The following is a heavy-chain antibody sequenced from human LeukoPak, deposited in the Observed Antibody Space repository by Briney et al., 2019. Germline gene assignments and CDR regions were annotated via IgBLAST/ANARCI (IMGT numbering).Heavy chain of an antibody. J-gene: IGHJ1*01. V-gene: IGHV3-74*01. D-gene: IGHD3-22*01. Sequence: GGSLRLSCAASGFTFNNYWMHRVRQAPGKGLVWVSRINADGSSTNYADSVKGRFTISRDNAKNTVYLQMNSLRADDTAVYYCAAYDNSGYSKKYFQHWGQGTLVTVSS. CDR1: GFTFNNYW. CDR3: AAYDNSGYSKKYFQH. CDR2: INADGSST.